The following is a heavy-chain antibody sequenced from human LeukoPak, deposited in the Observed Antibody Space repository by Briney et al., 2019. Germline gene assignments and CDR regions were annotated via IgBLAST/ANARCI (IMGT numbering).Heavy chain of an antibody. V-gene: IGHV3-23*01. Sequence: PGGSLRLSCAASGFTFNSYAMSWVRQAPGKGLEWVSGISGSGVNTYYADSVKGRFTISRDNSKDTLYLQMNSLRAEDTAVYYCANLGGRYNWEYAGLNYMDVWGKGTTVTVSS. CDR1: GFTFNSYA. J-gene: IGHJ6*03. CDR2: ISGSGVNT. D-gene: IGHD1-20*01. CDR3: ANLGGRYNWEYAGLNYMDV.